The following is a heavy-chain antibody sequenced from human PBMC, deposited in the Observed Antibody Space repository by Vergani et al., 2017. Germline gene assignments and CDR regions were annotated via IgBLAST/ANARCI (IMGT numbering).Heavy chain of an antibody. Sequence: EVQLVESGGGLVKPGGSLRLSCAASGFTFSSYSMNWVRQAPGKGLEWVSSISSSSSYIYYTDSVKGRFTISRDNAKNTLYLQMNSLRAEDTAVYYCAKTGSGWYFDYWGQGTLVTVSS. V-gene: IGHV3-21*04. CDR2: ISSSSSYI. J-gene: IGHJ4*02. D-gene: IGHD6-19*01. CDR1: GFTFSSYS. CDR3: AKTGSGWYFDY.